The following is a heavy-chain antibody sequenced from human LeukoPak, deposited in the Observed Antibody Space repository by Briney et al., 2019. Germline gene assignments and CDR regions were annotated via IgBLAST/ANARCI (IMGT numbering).Heavy chain of an antibody. V-gene: IGHV4-39*01. Sequence: SETLSLTCTVSGGSISSSSYYWAWIRQPPGKGLEWIGSIYYSGSTHYNPSLKSRVTISVDTSKNEFSLTLTSVTAADTAVYYCARNNTLMMYPRGGEDKGFDYWGQGTLVTVSS. CDR1: GGSISSSSYY. D-gene: IGHD2-8*01. J-gene: IGHJ4*02. CDR3: ARNNTLMMYPRGGEDKGFDY. CDR2: IYYSGST.